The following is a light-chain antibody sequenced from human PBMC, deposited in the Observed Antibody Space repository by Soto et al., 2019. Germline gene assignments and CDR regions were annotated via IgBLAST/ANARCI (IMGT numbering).Light chain of an antibody. CDR2: KAS. CDR1: QSISTW. V-gene: IGKV1-5*03. CDR3: QQYNTYAT. J-gene: IGKJ2*01. Sequence: DIQITQYPSTLSASVGDRVTITCRSSQSISTWSAWYQQKPGKAPNLLIYKASSLESGVPSRFSGSGSGTESTLTISCLQPDDLATYYCQQYNTYATFGQGTKLYIQ.